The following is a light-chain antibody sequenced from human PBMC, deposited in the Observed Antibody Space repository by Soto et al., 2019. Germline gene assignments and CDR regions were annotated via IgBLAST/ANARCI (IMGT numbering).Light chain of an antibody. V-gene: IGKV3-15*01. CDR2: GAS. J-gene: IGKJ1*01. CDR1: QSVCSN. CDR3: QQYNSWPPWT. Sequence: EIVMTQSPATLSVPPRERATLSCRATQSVCSNLAWYQQKPCQASRVLILGASHRATGIPARLSGSGSGTEFALIISSLQSDDFAVYCGQQYNSWPPWTFGQGTKVEIK.